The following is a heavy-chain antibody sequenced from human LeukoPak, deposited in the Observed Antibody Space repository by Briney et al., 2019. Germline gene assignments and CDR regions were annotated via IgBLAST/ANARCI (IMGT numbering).Heavy chain of an antibody. D-gene: IGHD4-17*01. CDR3: ARQLYGDFVNWFDP. CDR2: IYYSGST. Sequence: SETLSLTCTISGGSISSISYYWGWIRQPPGKGLEWIGSIYYSGSTYYNPSLKSRVTMSVDTSKNQFSLNLRSVTAADTAVYYCARQLYGDFVNWFDPWGQGTLVTVSS. CDR1: GGSISSISYY. J-gene: IGHJ5*02. V-gene: IGHV4-39*01.